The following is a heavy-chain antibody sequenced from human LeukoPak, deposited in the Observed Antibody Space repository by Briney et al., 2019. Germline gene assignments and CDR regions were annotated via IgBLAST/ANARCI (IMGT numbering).Heavy chain of an antibody. CDR1: GGSIASSSYY. Sequence: SETLSLTCTVSGGSIASSSYYWGWIRQPPGKGLEWIASIYYSGTTYYNPSLKSRFTISVDTSKNQFSLNLNSVTAADTAAYYCARRSDSWYFFDYWGQGTLVTVSS. CDR3: ARRSDSWYFFDY. V-gene: IGHV4-39*01. CDR2: IYYSGTT. D-gene: IGHD6-13*01. J-gene: IGHJ4*02.